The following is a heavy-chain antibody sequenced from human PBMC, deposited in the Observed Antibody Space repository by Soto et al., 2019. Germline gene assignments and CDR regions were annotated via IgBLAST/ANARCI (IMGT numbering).Heavy chain of an antibody. Sequence: ASVKGAWKSSGYTLTGYGVGCVRQAPGQGLEWMGWISAYNGNTNYAQKLQGRVTMTTDTSTSTAYMELRSLRSDDTAVYYCARLNIAAAGLPPDYYSGLDVWGQRTTVTLSS. D-gene: IGHD6-13*01. CDR3: ARLNIAAAGLPPDYYSGLDV. V-gene: IGHV1-18*01. CDR1: GYTLTGYG. J-gene: IGHJ6*02. CDR2: ISAYNGNT.